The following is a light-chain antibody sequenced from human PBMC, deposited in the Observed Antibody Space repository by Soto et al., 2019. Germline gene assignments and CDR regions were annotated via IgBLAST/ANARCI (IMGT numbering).Light chain of an antibody. CDR2: DSS. CDR3: QQRDNWPLT. V-gene: IGKV3-11*02. J-gene: IGKJ4*01. CDR1: QSVGHY. Sequence: EIVLTQSPAALSLSPGQRATLSCRASQSVGHYLAWYQQKPGQAPRLLIYDSSNRATGVPARFSGSGSGRDFTLTISSLGADDFAVYYCQQRDNWPLTFGGGTRVEI.